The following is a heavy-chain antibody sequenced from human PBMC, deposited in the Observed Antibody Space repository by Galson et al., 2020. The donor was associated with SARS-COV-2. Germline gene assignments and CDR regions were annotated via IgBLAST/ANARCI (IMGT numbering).Heavy chain of an antibody. V-gene: IGHV3-7*04. CDR1: GFTFSRYW. Sequence: GGYLRLSCAASGFTFSRYWMSWVRQAPGKGLEWVATINQDGSEKNYVDSVKGRFTISRDKSKNSLYLQMNSLRAEDTAVYYCARDLGLVTTCYFDYWGQGNLVTVSS. D-gene: IGHD4-17*01. CDR3: ARDLGLVTTCYFDY. J-gene: IGHJ4*02. CDR2: INQDGSEK.